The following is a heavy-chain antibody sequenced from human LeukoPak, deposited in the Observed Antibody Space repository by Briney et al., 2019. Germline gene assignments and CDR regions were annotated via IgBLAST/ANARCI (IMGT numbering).Heavy chain of an antibody. CDR1: GYTFTSYG. V-gene: IGHV1-18*01. J-gene: IGHJ4*02. CDR2: ISAYNGNT. Sequence: ASVKVSCKASGYTFTSYGISWVRQAPGQGLEWMGWISAYNGNTNYAQKLQGRVTMTTDTSTSTAYMELRSLRSDDTAVYYCARGSSYGGNSGYNFDYWGQGTLVTASS. D-gene: IGHD4-23*01. CDR3: ARGSSYGGNSGYNFDY.